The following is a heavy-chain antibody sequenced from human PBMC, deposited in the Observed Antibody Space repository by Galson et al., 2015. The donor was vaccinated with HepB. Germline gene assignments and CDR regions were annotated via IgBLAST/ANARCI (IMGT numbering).Heavy chain of an antibody. D-gene: IGHD5-12*01. Sequence: QSGAEVKKPGESLRISCKGSGYSFTSYWISWVRQMPGKGLEWMGRIDPSDSYTNYSPSFQGHVTISADKSISTAYLQWSSLKASDTAMYYCARHRSGYSGYDYGWEQWLIGPVDYWGQGTLVTVSS. CDR2: IDPSDSYT. V-gene: IGHV5-10-1*01. CDR1: GYSFTSYW. J-gene: IGHJ4*02. CDR3: ARHRSGYSGYDYGWEQWLIGPVDY.